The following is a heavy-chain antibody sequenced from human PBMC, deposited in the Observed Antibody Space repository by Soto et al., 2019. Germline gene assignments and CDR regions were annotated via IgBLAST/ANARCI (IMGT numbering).Heavy chain of an antibody. D-gene: IGHD3-10*01. J-gene: IGHJ6*02. V-gene: IGHV4-39*01. CDR3: ARHNGPGLLWFGELPQNYGMDV. Sequence: SETLSLTCTVSGGSISSSSYYWGWIRQPPGKGLEWIGSIYYSGSTYYNPSLKSRVTISVDTSKNQFSLKLSSVTAADTAVYYCARHNGPGLLWFGELPQNYGMDVWGQGTTVTVSS. CDR2: IYYSGST. CDR1: GGSISSSSYY.